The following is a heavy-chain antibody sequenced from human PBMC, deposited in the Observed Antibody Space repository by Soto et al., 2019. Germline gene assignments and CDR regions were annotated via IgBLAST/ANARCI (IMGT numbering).Heavy chain of an antibody. J-gene: IGHJ4*02. V-gene: IGHV4-59*08. CDR1: VRTISSYY. D-gene: IGHD2-21*02. Sequence: PSGTLLLTCTAAVRTISSYYLSWIRQPPGKALEWIGYLYNSGSTNYNPSLKSRVTMSVDTSKNQFSLKLSSVTAADTAVYYCARLIRHPTATYFDNFGQENLLTISS. CDR3: ARLIRHPTATYFDN. CDR2: LYNSGST.